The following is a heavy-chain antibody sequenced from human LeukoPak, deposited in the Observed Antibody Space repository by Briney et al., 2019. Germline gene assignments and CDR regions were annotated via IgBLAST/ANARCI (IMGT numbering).Heavy chain of an antibody. CDR2: IYHSGRT. D-gene: IGHD2-2*02. V-gene: IGHV4-30-2*01. CDR1: GGSISSGGYY. CDR3: ARGTLDPGRYCSSTSCYTNYYYYMDV. Sequence: SQTLSLTCTASGGSISSGGYYWSWLRQPPGKGLEWIGYIYHSGRTYYNLSLKSRVTISVDRSKNQFSLKLSSVTAADTAVYYCARGTLDPGRYCSSTSCYTNYYYYMDVWGKGTTVTVSS. J-gene: IGHJ6*03.